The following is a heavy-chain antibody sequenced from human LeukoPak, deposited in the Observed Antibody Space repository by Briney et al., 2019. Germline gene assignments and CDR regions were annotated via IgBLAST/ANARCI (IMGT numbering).Heavy chain of an antibody. CDR1: GYTFTSYD. J-gene: IGHJ5*02. Sequence: GSVKVSCKASGYTFTSYDINWVRQATGQGLEWMGWMNPNSGNTGYAQKFQGRVTMTRNTSMSTAYMELSSLRSEDTAVYYCARVLYSSSWYGDYNWFDPWGQGTLVTVSS. CDR3: ARVLYSSSWYGDYNWFDP. V-gene: IGHV1-8*01. CDR2: MNPNSGNT. D-gene: IGHD6-13*01.